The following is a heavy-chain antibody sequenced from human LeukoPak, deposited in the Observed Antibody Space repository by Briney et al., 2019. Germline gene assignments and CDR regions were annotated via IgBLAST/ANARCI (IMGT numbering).Heavy chain of an antibody. Sequence: SVKVSCKASGGTFSSYAISWVRQAPGQGLEWMGGIIPIFGTANYAQKFQGRVTVITDDSTNTAYMEVSSLRYDDTAIYYCAATDGYIHRHPLYYLDYWGQGTLVIVSS. CDR1: GGTFSSYA. CDR2: IIPIFGTA. V-gene: IGHV1-69*05. J-gene: IGHJ4*02. CDR3: AATDGYIHRHPLYYLDY. D-gene: IGHD5-24*01.